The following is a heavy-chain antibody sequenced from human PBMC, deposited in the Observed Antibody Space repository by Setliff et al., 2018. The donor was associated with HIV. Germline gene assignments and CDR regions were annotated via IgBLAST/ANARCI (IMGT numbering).Heavy chain of an antibody. D-gene: IGHD3-3*01. J-gene: IGHJ3*02. Sequence: KTSETLSLTCTVSGGSISSGGYYWSWIRQHPGKGLEWIGYIYYSGSTYYNPSLKSRVTISVDTSKNQFSLKLSSVTAADTAMYFCARESRNDFWSGYYRTFDIWGQGTMFTVSS. CDR3: ARESRNDFWSGYYRTFDI. CDR1: GGSISSGGYY. CDR2: IYYSGST. V-gene: IGHV4-31*03.